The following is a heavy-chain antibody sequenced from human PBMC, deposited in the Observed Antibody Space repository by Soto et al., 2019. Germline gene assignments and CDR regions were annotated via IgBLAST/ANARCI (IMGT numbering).Heavy chain of an antibody. CDR1: VGTIGDYS. J-gene: IGHJ1*01. D-gene: IGHD3-16*01. V-gene: IGHV4-59*13. Sequence: FYLTGSTSVGTIGDYSWNWIRQPPGKGLEWIVHIFYRGETKYNHSHSLWSRVTISPGTSRKQVSLTLTSVSAADTAGYYCASGRNSNFGGPSVWVQGTMVTVPT. CDR3: ASGRNSNFGGPSV. CDR2: IFYRGET.